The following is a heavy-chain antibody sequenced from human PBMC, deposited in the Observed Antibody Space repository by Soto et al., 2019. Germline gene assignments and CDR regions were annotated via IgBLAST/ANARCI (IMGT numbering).Heavy chain of an antibody. Sequence: EVQLLESGGGLVQPGGSLRLSCAASGFTFSSYAMSWVRQAPGKGLEWVSAISGSGGSTYYADSVKGRFTISRDNSKNTLYLQMNSPRAEDTAVYSCAKASGWFGEFDYWGQGTLVTVSS. D-gene: IGHD3-10*01. V-gene: IGHV3-23*01. CDR2: ISGSGGST. CDR3: AKASGWFGEFDY. J-gene: IGHJ4*02. CDR1: GFTFSSYA.